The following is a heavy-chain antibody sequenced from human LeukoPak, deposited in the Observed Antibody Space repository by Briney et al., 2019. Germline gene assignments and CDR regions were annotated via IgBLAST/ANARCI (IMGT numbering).Heavy chain of an antibody. CDR2: IISSSSSYI. V-gene: IGHV3-21*01. CDR1: GFTFSGYS. J-gene: IGHJ4*02. Sequence: GGSLRLSCAASGFTFSGYSMNWVRQAPGKGLEWVSSIISSSSSYIYYADSVKGRFTISRDNAKNSLYLQMNSLRAEDTAVYYCARDAEFPFDYWGQGTLVTVSS. D-gene: IGHD3-10*01. CDR3: ARDAEFPFDY.